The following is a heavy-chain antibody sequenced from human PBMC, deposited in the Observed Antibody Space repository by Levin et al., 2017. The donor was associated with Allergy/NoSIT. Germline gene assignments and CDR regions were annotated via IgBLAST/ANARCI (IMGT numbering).Heavy chain of an antibody. CDR3: AKGDRSGWLPDY. CDR1: GFTFSSYA. Sequence: GESLKISCAASGFTFSSYAMSWVRQAPGKGLEWVSAISGSSGAKTYYADSVKGRFTISRDNSKTTLYVQMNSLREEDTAIYYCAKGDRSGWLPDYWGQGTLVTVSS. D-gene: IGHD3-22*01. J-gene: IGHJ4*02. V-gene: IGHV3-23*01. CDR2: ISGSSGAKT.